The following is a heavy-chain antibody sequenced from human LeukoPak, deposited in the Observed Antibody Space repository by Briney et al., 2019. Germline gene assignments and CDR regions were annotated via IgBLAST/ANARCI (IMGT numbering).Heavy chain of an antibody. Sequence: SETLSLTCTVSGGSISSGTYFWGWIRQPPGNGLEWIGSVSYSGGTYYNPSLRSRVTISRDTSKNQFSLNLNSVTAADTAVYYCARLRTGTLFDYWGQGTLVTVSP. D-gene: IGHD3/OR15-3a*01. CDR3: ARLRTGTLFDY. V-gene: IGHV4-39*07. CDR1: GGSISSGTYF. CDR2: VSYSGGT. J-gene: IGHJ4*02.